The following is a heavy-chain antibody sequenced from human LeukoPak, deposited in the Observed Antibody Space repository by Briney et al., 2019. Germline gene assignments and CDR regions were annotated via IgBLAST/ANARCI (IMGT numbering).Heavy chain of an antibody. Sequence: GGSLRLSCAASGFTVSSNYMSWVRQAPGKGLEWVSVIYSGGSTYYADSVKGRFTISRDNSKNTLYLQMNGLRAEDTAVYYCANPTSIAARENWFDPWGRGTLVTVSS. CDR2: IYSGGST. CDR3: ANPTSIAARENWFDP. D-gene: IGHD6-6*01. CDR1: GFTVSSNY. V-gene: IGHV3-53*01. J-gene: IGHJ5*02.